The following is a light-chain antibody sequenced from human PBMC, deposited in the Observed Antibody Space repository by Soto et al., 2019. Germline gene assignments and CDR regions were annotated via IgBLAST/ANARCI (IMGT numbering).Light chain of an antibody. CDR1: QSVSSN. J-gene: IGKJ1*01. CDR3: QQYNNWWT. V-gene: IGKV3-15*01. Sequence: EIVMTQSPATLSVSPGERATLSCRASQSVSSNLVWYQQKPGQAPRLLIYGASTRATGIPARFSGGGSGTEFTLTISSLQSEDFAVYYCQQYNNWWTFGQGTKVDIK. CDR2: GAS.